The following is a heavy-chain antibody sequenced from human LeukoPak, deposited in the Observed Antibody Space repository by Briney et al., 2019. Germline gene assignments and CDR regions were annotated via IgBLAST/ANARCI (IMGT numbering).Heavy chain of an antibody. Sequence: SETLSLTCTVSGDSINSYYWSWIRQPPGRGLEWLGFIYYSGSTNYNPSLKSRVTISVETSKNQFSLKLSSVTAADTALYYCARENGYRYDYWGQGTLVTVSS. V-gene: IGHV4-59*01. J-gene: IGHJ4*02. CDR1: GDSINSYY. CDR2: IYYSGST. CDR3: ARENGYRYDY. D-gene: IGHD5-18*01.